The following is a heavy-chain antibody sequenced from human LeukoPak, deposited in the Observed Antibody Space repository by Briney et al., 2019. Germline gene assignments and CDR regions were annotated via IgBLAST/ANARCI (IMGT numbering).Heavy chain of an antibody. CDR2: IYYSGST. D-gene: IGHD2-15*01. Sequence: TSETLSLTCTVSGGSISSSSYYWGWIRQPPGKELEWIGSIYYSGSTYYNPSLKSRVTISVDTSKNQFSLKLSSVTAADTAVYYCARDRRVAVYYFDYWGQGTLVTVSS. CDR3: ARDRRVAVYYFDY. J-gene: IGHJ4*02. V-gene: IGHV4-39*07. CDR1: GGSISSSSYY.